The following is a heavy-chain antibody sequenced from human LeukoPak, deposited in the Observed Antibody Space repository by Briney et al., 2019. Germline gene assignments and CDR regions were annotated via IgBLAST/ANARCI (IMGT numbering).Heavy chain of an antibody. V-gene: IGHV3-23*01. CDR3: SKGPHSMYSTSWFDY. Sequence: PGASLRLSCAASGFTFSSYAMSWVRQAPGKGLEWVSTISGSDGSTNYADSVKGRFTISRDNSENTLSLQMNSLRAEDTAIYYCSKGPHSMYSTSWFDYWGQGTLVTVSS. D-gene: IGHD2-2*01. CDR2: ISGSDGST. CDR1: GFTFSSYA. J-gene: IGHJ4*02.